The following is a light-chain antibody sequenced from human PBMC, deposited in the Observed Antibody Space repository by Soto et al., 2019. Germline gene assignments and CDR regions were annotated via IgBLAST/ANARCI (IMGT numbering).Light chain of an antibody. CDR3: QQRSNWPPTWT. Sequence: EIVLTQSPATLSLSPGERATLSCRASQSVSSYLAWYQQKPGQAPRLLIYDASNRATGIPARFSGSGSGTDFTLTTSSLEPEDFAVYYCQQRSNWPPTWTFGQGTKV. CDR1: QSVSSY. V-gene: IGKV3-11*01. CDR2: DAS. J-gene: IGKJ1*01.